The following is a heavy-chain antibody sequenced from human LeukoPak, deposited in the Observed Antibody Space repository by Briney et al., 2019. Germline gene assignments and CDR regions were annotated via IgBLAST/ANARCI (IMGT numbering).Heavy chain of an antibody. D-gene: IGHD6-25*01. CDR1: GDSVSSNSAA. CDR3: ARHGSGIAALGGAFDI. J-gene: IGHJ3*02. V-gene: IGHV6-1*01. Sequence: SQTLSLTCAISGDSVSSNSAAWNWIRQSPSRGLEWLGRTYYRSKWFNDYAVSLKSRIIINPDTSKNQFSLKLSSVTAADTAVYYCARHGSGIAALGGAFDIWAKGQWSPSLQ. CDR2: TYYRSKWFN.